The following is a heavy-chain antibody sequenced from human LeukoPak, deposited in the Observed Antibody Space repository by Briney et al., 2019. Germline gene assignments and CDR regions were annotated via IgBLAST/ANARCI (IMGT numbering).Heavy chain of an antibody. CDR1: GGSISSYY. V-gene: IGHV4-59*01. CDR2: IYYSGST. J-gene: IGHJ4*02. Sequence: PSETLSLTCTVSGGSISSYYWSWIRQPPGKGLEWIGYIYYSGSTNYNPSLKSRVTISVDTSKNQFSLNLSSVTAADTAVYYCARDEARVLDYWGQGTLVTVSS. CDR3: ARDEARVLDY.